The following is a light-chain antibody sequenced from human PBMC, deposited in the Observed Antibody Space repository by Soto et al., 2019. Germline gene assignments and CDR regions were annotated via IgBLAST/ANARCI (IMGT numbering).Light chain of an antibody. J-gene: IGLJ1*01. CDR1: SSDVGAYNY. CDR3: SSYTAASPLV. Sequence: QSVLAQPAPVSGSPGQSIAISCTGTSSDVGAYNYVSWYQQHPGKAPKLIVHEVSDRPSGVSDRFSGSKSGNTASLTISGLQAEDEADYYCSSYTAASPLVFGTGTKVTVL. V-gene: IGLV2-14*01. CDR2: EVS.